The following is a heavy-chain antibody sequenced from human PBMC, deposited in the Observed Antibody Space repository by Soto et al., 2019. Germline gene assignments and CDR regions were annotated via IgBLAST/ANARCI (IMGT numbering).Heavy chain of an antibody. J-gene: IGHJ5*01. Sequence: SETLSLTCTVSGGSISSYYWSWIRQPAGKGLEWIGRIYTSGSTNYNPSLKSRVTMSVDTSKNQFSLKLSSVTAADTAVYYCARENADSSPKGSFDSWGQGTLVTVSS. D-gene: IGHD6-13*01. CDR2: IYTSGST. V-gene: IGHV4-4*07. CDR3: ARENADSSPKGSFDS. CDR1: GGSISSYY.